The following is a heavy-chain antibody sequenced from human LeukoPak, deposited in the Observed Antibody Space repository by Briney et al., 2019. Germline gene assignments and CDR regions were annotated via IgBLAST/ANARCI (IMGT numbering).Heavy chain of an antibody. CDR1: GGSFSGYY. CDR3: ARASGYSSGWYPFDP. J-gene: IGHJ5*02. Sequence: KPSETLSLTCAVYGGSFSGYYWSWIRQPPGKGLEWIGEINHSGSTNYNSSLKSRVTISVDTSKNQFSLKLSSVTAADTAVYYCARASGYSSGWYPFDPWGQGTLVTVSS. CDR2: INHSGST. V-gene: IGHV4-34*01. D-gene: IGHD6-19*01.